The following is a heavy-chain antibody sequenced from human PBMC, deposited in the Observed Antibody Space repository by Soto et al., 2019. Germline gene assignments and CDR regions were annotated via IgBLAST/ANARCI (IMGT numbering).Heavy chain of an antibody. CDR3: SGAESPDTAYFSLY. CDR2: IHTAKGNT. V-gene: IGHV1-3*04. CDR1: GYTFTNNV. D-gene: IGHD1-26*01. Sequence: ASVKVSCKASGYTFTNNVIHWLRQAPGQTLEWMGWIHTAKGNTKYSQKFEARVTLTRDTAASTAYMELNSLNIEDSAVYYCSGAESPDTAYFSLYWGQGTPVTVSS. J-gene: IGHJ4*02.